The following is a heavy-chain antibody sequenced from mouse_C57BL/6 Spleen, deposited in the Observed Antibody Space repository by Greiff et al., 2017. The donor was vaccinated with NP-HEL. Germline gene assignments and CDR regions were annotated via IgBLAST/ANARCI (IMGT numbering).Heavy chain of an antibody. V-gene: IGHV1-76*01. Sequence: QVQLKESGAELVRPGASVKLSCKASGYTFTDYYINWVKQRPGQGLEWIARIYPGSGNTYYNEKFKGKATLTAEKSSSTAYMQLSSLTSEDSAVYFCARWNGYYPYYFDYWGQGTTLTVSS. CDR3: ARWNGYYPYYFDY. CDR1: GYTFTDYY. CDR2: IYPGSGNT. D-gene: IGHD2-3*01. J-gene: IGHJ2*01.